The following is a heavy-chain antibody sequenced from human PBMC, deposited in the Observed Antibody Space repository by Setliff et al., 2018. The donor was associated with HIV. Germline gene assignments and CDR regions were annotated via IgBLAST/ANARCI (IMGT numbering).Heavy chain of an antibody. Sequence: ASVKVSCKTSGYTFTGYHMHWVRQAPGQGLEWMGWINPNSGGTIYADSVKGRYSISRDNSQNTLFLQIDSLTVEDTAVYYCARPRVAYSYGSLDYWGQGTLVTVSS. D-gene: IGHD5-18*01. V-gene: IGHV1-2*02. CDR2: INPNSGGT. J-gene: IGHJ4*02. CDR1: GYTFTGYH. CDR3: ARPRVAYSYGSLDY.